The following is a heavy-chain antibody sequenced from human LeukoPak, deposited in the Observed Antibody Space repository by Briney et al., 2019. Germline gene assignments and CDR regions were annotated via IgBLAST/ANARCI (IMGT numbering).Heavy chain of an antibody. Sequence: GGSLSLSCAASGFTFTDHCMDWVRQAPGKGLEWVGRTGKKDKSYTTEYAASVKGRFTISRDDSKNSVYLQMNSLKTEDTAVYYCASYGSASYYNAFHYWGQGTLVTVSS. CDR3: ASYGSASYYNAFHY. D-gene: IGHD3-10*01. V-gene: IGHV3-72*01. J-gene: IGHJ4*02. CDR1: GFTFTDHC. CDR2: TGKKDKSYTT.